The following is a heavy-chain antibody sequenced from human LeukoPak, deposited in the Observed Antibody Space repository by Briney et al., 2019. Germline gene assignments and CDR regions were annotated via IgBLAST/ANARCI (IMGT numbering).Heavy chain of an antibody. CDR3: ARAGGSSGWHTAYY. J-gene: IGHJ4*02. D-gene: IGHD6-19*01. CDR1: GYTFTGYY. Sequence: ASVKVSCKASGYTFTGYYMHWVRQAPGQGLEWMGWINPNSGSTSYAQKFQGRVTMARDMSTSTVYMELSSLRSEDTAVYYCARAGGSSGWHTAYYWGQGTLVTVSS. V-gene: IGHV1-46*01. CDR2: INPNSGST.